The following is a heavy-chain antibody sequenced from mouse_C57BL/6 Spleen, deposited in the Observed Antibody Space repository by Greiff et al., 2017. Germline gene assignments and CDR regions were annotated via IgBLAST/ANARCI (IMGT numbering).Heavy chain of an antibody. CDR1: GYTFTDYV. CDR3: NNLDY. CDR2: IDPETGGT. J-gene: IGHJ2*01. D-gene: IGHD1-3*01. V-gene: IGHV1-15*01. Sequence: QVQLKESGAELVRPGASVTLSCKASGYTFTDYVMHWVKQTPVHGLEWIGAIDPETGGTAYNQKFKGKAILTADKSSSTAYMELRSLTSEDSAVYYCNNLDYWGQGTTLTVSS.